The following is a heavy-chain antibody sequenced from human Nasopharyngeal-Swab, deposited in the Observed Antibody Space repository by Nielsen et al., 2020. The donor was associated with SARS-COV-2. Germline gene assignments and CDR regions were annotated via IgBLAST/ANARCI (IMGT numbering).Heavy chain of an antibody. Sequence: GSLKISCAASGFTFSDYYMSWIRQAPGKGLEWVSYISSSGSTIYYADSVKGRFTISRDNAKNSLYLQMNSLRAEDTAVYYCARDFGAPSSSWYDGDWFDTWGQGTLVTVSS. CDR3: ARDFGAPSSSWYDGDWFDT. CDR2: ISSSGSTI. J-gene: IGHJ5*02. CDR1: GFTFSDYY. V-gene: IGHV3-11*01. D-gene: IGHD6-13*01.